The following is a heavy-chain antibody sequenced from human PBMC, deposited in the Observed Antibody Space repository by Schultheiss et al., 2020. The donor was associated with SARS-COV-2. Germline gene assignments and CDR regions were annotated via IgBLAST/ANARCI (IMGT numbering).Heavy chain of an antibody. CDR2: ISYDGSNK. CDR3: ARAALASYYYGSGSYYSPNWFDP. V-gene: IGHV3-30*01. J-gene: IGHJ5*02. Sequence: GESLKISCAASGFTFSSYAMHWVRQAPGKGLEWVAVISYDGSNKYYADSVKGRFTISRDNSKNTLYLQMNSLRAEDTAVYYCARAALASYYYGSGSYYSPNWFDPWGQGTLVTVSS. CDR1: GFTFSSYA. D-gene: IGHD3-10*01.